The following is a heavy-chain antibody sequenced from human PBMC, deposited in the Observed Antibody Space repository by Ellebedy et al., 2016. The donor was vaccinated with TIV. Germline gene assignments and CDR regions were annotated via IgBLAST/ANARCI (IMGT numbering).Heavy chain of an antibody. Sequence: MPSETLSLTCAVSGGSISSSNWWSWVRQPPGKGLEWIGEIYHSGSTNYNPSLKSRVTISVDKSKNQFSLKLSSVTAADTAVYYCATFTGSGSYHGFDPWGQGTLVTVSS. J-gene: IGHJ5*02. CDR2: IYHSGST. D-gene: IGHD3-10*01. V-gene: IGHV4-4*02. CDR3: ATFTGSGSYHGFDP. CDR1: GGSISSSNW.